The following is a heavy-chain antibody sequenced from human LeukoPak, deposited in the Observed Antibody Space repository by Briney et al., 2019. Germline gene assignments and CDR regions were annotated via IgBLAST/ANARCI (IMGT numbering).Heavy chain of an antibody. CDR1: GFTFSDYY. CDR3: ARQGVRGVPAFDY. J-gene: IGHJ4*02. V-gene: IGHV3-11*03. Sequence: GGSLRLSCAASGFTFSDYYMSWIRRAPGKGLEWVSYISSSSSYTNYADSVKGRFTISRDNAKNSLYLQMNSLRAEDTAVYYCARQGVRGVPAFDYWGQGTLVTVSS. D-gene: IGHD3-10*01. CDR2: ISSSSSYT.